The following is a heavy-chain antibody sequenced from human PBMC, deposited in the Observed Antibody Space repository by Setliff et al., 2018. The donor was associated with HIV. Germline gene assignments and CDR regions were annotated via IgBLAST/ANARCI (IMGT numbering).Heavy chain of an antibody. D-gene: IGHD1-1*01. J-gene: IGHJ4*02. V-gene: IGHV4-39*01. Sequence: SETLSLTCSVSGDSLSTSSYFWGWVRQSPGKGLEWIGNIYYTGFTYYSPSLKSRVTISIGTSKSQFSLNLTSVTDSDTAVYYCTKEGRGDPGLATTRLDYWGQGKLVTVSS. CDR3: TKEGRGDPGLATTRLDY. CDR2: IYYTGFT. CDR1: GDSLSTSSYF.